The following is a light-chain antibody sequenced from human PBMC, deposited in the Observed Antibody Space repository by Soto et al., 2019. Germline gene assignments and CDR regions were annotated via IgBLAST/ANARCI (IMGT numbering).Light chain of an antibody. CDR3: QQYGSLSWA. CDR1: QGIRND. J-gene: IGKJ1*01. Sequence: AIQMTQSPSSLSASVGDRVTITCRASQGIRNDLGWYQQKPGKAPQLLIYAASSFQSGVPSRFCRSGYGTNFTLTTSSLQPEDFAVYYCQQYGSLSWAFGQGTKV. CDR2: AAS. V-gene: IGKV1-6*01.